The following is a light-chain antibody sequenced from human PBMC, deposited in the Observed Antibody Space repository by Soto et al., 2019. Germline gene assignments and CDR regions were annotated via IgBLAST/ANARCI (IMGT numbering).Light chain of an antibody. CDR1: SSDVGGYDY. CDR2: EVT. J-gene: IGLJ3*02. Sequence: QSALTQPPSASGSPGRSVTISCTGTSSDVGGYDYVSWFQQHPGKAPKLIIYEVTKRTSGVPDRFSASKSGNTASLTVSGLQAEDEADYYCSSFVAGNNYWVFGGGTKLTVL. V-gene: IGLV2-8*01. CDR3: SSFVAGNNYWV.